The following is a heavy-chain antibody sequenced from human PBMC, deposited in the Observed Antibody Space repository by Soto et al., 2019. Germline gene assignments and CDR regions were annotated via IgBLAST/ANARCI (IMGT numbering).Heavy chain of an antibody. CDR1: GFTFSGSW. J-gene: IGHJ4*02. V-gene: IGHV3-74*01. D-gene: IGHD3-10*01. CDR3: ARGIFGSGTANDY. CDR2: INGDGSGT. Sequence: EVQLVESGGGLVQPGGSLRLSCAASGFTFSGSWMHWVRQAPGKGLVWVSRINGDGSGTSYADFVKGRFTISRDDAKNTLFLQMNGLRAEDTAVYYCARGIFGSGTANDYWGQRTLVTVSS.